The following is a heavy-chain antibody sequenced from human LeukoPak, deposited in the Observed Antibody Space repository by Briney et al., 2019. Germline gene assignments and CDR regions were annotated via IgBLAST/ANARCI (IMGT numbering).Heavy chain of an antibody. J-gene: IGHJ4*02. CDR2: IRSKANSYAT. Sequence: GGSLRLSCAASGFTFSGSAMHWVRQASGKGLEWVGRIRSKANSYATAYAASVKGRFTISRDDSKDTAYLQMNSLKTEDTAVYYCTRTQDGHNSFTFDYWGQGTLVTVSS. V-gene: IGHV3-73*01. CDR1: GFTFSGSA. D-gene: IGHD5-24*01. CDR3: TRTQDGHNSFTFDY.